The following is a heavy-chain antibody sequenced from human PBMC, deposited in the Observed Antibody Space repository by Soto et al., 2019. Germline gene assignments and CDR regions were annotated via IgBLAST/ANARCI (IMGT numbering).Heavy chain of an antibody. Sequence: QVQLVQSGAEVKKPGSSVKVSCKASAGTFRSYAIRWVRQAPGQGLEWMGGIIPMFGTANYAQKFQGRVTITADESTSTAYMELSSMGSEDTAVYYCARTVYSSGLYHDGMDDWGQGTTVTGSS. D-gene: IGHD5-18*01. CDR2: IIPMFGTA. J-gene: IGHJ6*02. CDR1: AGTFRSYA. V-gene: IGHV1-69*12. CDR3: ARTVYSSGLYHDGMDD.